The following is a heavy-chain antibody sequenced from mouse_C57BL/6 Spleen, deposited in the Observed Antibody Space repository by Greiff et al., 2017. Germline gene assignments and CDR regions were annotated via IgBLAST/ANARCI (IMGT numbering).Heavy chain of an antibody. J-gene: IGHJ3*01. CDR2: IHPNSGTT. V-gene: IGHV1-64*01. CDR1: GYTFPSYW. D-gene: IGHD3-3*01. Sequence: QVQLQQPGAELLNPGAPVKLPCKASGYTFPSYWLHWVKQRPGQGLEWIGMIHPNSGTTNYNAKFKSKATLTVDKSSSTAYMQLSSLTSEDSAVYYCARGGCSLFACCGQGTLVTVSA. CDR3: ARGGCSLFAC.